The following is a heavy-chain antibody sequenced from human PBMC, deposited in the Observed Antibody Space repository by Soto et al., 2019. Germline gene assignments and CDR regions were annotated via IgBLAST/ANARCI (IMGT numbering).Heavy chain of an antibody. J-gene: IGHJ4*02. Sequence: GGSLRLSCAASGFTFDDYTMHWVRQAPGKGLEWVSLISWDGGSTYYADSVKGRFTISRDNSKNSLYLQMNSLRTEDTALYYCAKVTNSKDSSGWYYFDYWGQGTLVTVSS. CDR2: ISWDGGST. D-gene: IGHD6-19*01. CDR3: AKVTNSKDSSGWYYFDY. V-gene: IGHV3-43*01. CDR1: GFTFDDYT.